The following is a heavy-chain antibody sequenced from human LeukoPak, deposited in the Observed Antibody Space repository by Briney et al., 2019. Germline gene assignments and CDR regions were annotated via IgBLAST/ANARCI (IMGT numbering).Heavy chain of an antibody. D-gene: IGHD6-6*01. V-gene: IGHV1-46*01. Sequence: ASVKVSCKASGYTFTNYYMHWVRQAPGQGLEWMGIINPSGGSTSYAQKFQGRVTITTDESTSTAYMELSSLRSEDTAVYYCARGLAARGDYWGQGTLVTVSS. J-gene: IGHJ4*02. CDR2: INPSGGST. CDR1: GYTFTNYY. CDR3: ARGLAARGDY.